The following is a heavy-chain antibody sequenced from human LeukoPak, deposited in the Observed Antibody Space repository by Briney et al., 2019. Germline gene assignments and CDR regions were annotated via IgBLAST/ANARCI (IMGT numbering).Heavy chain of an antibody. V-gene: IGHV4-39*01. J-gene: IGHJ4*02. D-gene: IGHD5-24*01. CDR3: ASTSRDGYNLKDY. CDR1: GGSIISRTYY. CDR2: IYFSANT. Sequence: SETLSLTCTVSGGSIISRTYYSGWIRQPPGKGLELIGTIYFSANTSYSPSRTSRVTISVNTSKNQFSLNLGSVTAADTAVYYCASTSRDGYNLKDYWGQGTLVTVSS.